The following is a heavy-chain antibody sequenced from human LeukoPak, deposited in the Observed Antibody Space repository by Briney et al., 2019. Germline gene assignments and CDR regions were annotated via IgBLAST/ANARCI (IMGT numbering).Heavy chain of an antibody. CDR2: INHSGST. V-gene: IGHV4-34*01. D-gene: IGHD3-10*01. Sequence: PSETLSLTCAVYGGSFSGYYWSWIRQPPGKGLEWIGEINHSGSTNYNPSLKSRVTISVDTSKNQFSLKLSSVTAADTAVYYCARGGVLLWFGELLYYYYMDVWGKGTTVTVSS. J-gene: IGHJ6*03. CDR3: ARGGVLLWFGELLYYYYMDV. CDR1: GGSFSGYY.